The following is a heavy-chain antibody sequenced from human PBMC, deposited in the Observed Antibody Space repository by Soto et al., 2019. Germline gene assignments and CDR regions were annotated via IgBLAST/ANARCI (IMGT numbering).Heavy chain of an antibody. CDR3: ARDLGYYDSSGRRSAFDI. CDR1: GFTFSSYS. Sequence: EVQLVESGGGLVKPGGSLRLSCAASGFTFSSYSMNWVRQAPGKGLEWVSSISSSSYIYYADSVKGRFTISRDNAKNSLYLQMNSLRAEDTAVYYCARDLGYYDSSGRRSAFDIWGQGTMVTVSS. V-gene: IGHV3-21*01. J-gene: IGHJ3*02. CDR2: ISSSSYI. D-gene: IGHD3-22*01.